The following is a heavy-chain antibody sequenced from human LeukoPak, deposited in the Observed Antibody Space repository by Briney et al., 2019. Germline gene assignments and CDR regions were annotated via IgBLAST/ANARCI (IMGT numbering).Heavy chain of an antibody. Sequence: SETLSLTCTVSSGSISSSSYSWGWIRQPPGRGLEWIGTVYYSETTYYNPSLKSRVTMSVDTSKNQFSLKLRDVTAADKAVYYCARRERVDAWFDPWGQGTLVTVSS. V-gene: IGHV4-39*01. CDR1: SGSISSSSYS. J-gene: IGHJ5*02. CDR2: VYYSETT. D-gene: IGHD3-3*01. CDR3: ARRERVDAWFDP.